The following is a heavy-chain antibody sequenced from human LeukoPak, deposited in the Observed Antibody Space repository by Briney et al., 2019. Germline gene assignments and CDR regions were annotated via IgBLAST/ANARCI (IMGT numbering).Heavy chain of an antibody. CDR2: MNPNSGNT. CDR3: ARGKPAASYYYYGMDV. CDR1: GYTFTSHD. J-gene: IGHJ6*02. D-gene: IGHD2-2*01. V-gene: IGHV1-8*01. Sequence: ASVKVSCKASGYTFTSHDINWVRQATGQGLEWMGWMNPNSGNTGYAQKFQGRVTMTRNTSISTAYMELSSLRSEDTAVYYCARGKPAASYYYYGMDVWGQGTTVTVSS.